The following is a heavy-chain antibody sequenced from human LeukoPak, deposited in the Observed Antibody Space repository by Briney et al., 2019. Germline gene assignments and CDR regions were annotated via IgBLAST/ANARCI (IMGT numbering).Heavy chain of an antibody. J-gene: IGHJ4*02. CDR1: EFTSSSYS. CDR2: ISSSSSTI. Sequence: GGSLRLSCGASEFTSSSYSMNWVRQAPGKGLEWVSYISSSSSTIYYAESVKGRFTISRDNAKNSLYLQMNSLRVEDTAVYYCARSRGNSGSYPLDYWGQGTLVTVSS. D-gene: IGHD1-26*01. V-gene: IGHV3-48*01. CDR3: ARSRGNSGSYPLDY.